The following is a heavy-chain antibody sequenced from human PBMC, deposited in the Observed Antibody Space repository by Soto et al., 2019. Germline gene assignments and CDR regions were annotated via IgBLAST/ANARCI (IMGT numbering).Heavy chain of an antibody. CDR3: ARERPIPAAGFRRYGRDV. CDR1: GGSISSYY. CDR2: IYYSGTI. V-gene: IGHV4-59*01. D-gene: IGHD6-13*01. J-gene: IGHJ6*02. Sequence: SETLSLTCTVSGGSISSYYWSWIRQPPGKGLEWIGYIYYSGTINYNPSLESRVTISVDTSKSQFSLKLSSVTAADTAVYYCARERPIPAAGFRRYGRDVWGQGTSVTVSS.